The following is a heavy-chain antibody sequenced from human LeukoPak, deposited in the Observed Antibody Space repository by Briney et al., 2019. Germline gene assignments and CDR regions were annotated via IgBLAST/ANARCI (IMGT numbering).Heavy chain of an antibody. CDR1: GFTLSSYA. V-gene: IGHV4-59*01. Sequence: GSLRLSCAASGFTLSSYAMSWVRQAPGKGLEWIGYIYYSGSTNYNPSLKSRVTISVDTSKNQFSLKLSSVTAADTAVYYCARDVARLLWFGELQHAFDVWGQGTMVTVSS. CDR2: IYYSGST. CDR3: ARDVARLLWFGELQHAFDV. J-gene: IGHJ3*01. D-gene: IGHD3-10*01.